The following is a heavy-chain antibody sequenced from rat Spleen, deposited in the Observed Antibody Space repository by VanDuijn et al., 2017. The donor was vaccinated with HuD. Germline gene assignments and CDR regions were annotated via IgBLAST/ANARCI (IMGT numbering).Heavy chain of an antibody. Sequence: EVQLVESGGGLVQPGRSLKLSCTASGFTFSTFPMVWVRQAPKKGLEWVASINPGGFNTYYRDSVKGRFTVARDNSKSTLYLQVDSLRSEDTATYYCARQDTSGYSNWFAYWGQGTLVTVSS. J-gene: IGHJ3*01. V-gene: IGHV5-25*01. CDR1: GFTFSTFP. D-gene: IGHD4-3*01. CDR2: INPGGFNT. CDR3: ARQDTSGYSNWFAY.